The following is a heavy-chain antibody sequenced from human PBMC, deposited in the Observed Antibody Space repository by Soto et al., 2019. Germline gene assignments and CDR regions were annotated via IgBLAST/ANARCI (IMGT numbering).Heavy chain of an antibody. V-gene: IGHV3-23*01. CDR3: AKWSDWDYYYDSSGLGAFDI. Sequence: GGSLRLSCAASGFTFSSYAMSWVRQAPGKGLEWVSAISGSGGSTYYADSVKGRFTISRDNSKNTLYLQMNSLRAEDTAVYYCAKWSDWDYYYDSSGLGAFDIWGQGTMVTVSS. CDR2: ISGSGGST. D-gene: IGHD3-22*01. J-gene: IGHJ3*02. CDR1: GFTFSSYA.